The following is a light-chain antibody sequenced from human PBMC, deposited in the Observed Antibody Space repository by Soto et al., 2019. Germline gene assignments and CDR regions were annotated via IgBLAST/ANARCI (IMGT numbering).Light chain of an antibody. CDR3: QQYDNLPYT. CDR1: HDINNY. CDR2: DAS. Sequence: DIQMTQSPSSLSASVGDRVTITCQASHDINNYLNWYQQKPGNAPKLLIYDASNLETGVPSRFSGSGYGTDFTFTINSLQPEDIAAYYCQQYDNLPYTFGQGTKLEIK. J-gene: IGKJ2*01. V-gene: IGKV1-33*01.